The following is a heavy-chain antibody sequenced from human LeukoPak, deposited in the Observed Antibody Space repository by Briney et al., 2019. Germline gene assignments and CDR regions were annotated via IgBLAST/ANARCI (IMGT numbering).Heavy chain of an antibody. J-gene: IGHJ4*02. Sequence: GGSLRLSCAASGFTFRNFGMHWVRQAPGKGLEWVAVIWYDGSNKIYVDSVKGRFTVSRDNSKNALYLQMNSLRAEDTAVYYCARDRGERKCFDYWGQGTLVIVSS. CDR3: ARDRGERKCFDY. CDR1: GFTFRNFG. CDR2: IWYDGSNK. D-gene: IGHD1-1*01. V-gene: IGHV3-33*01.